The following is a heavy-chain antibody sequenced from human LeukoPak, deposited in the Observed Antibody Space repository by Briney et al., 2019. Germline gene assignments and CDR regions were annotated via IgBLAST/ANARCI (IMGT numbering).Heavy chain of an antibody. CDR2: ISGSGGST. CDR1: GFTFSNAW. CDR3: ARGFRTSGYSGYEKTPGDYYYYMDV. Sequence: PGGSLRLSCAASGFTFSNAWMSWVRQAPGKGLEWVSAISGSGGSTYYADSVKGRFTISRDNSKNTLYLQMNSLRAEDTAVYYCARGFRTSGYSGYEKTPGDYYYYMDVWGKGTTVTISS. J-gene: IGHJ6*03. V-gene: IGHV3-23*01. D-gene: IGHD5-12*01.